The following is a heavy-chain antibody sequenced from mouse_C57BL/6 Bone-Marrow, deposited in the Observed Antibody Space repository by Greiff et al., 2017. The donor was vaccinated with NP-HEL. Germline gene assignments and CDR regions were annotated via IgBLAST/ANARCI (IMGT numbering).Heavy chain of an antibody. CDR3: ARGLLWLRRRDYYAMGY. D-gene: IGHD2-2*01. CDR1: GYTFTSYW. CDR2: IHPNSGST. J-gene: IGHJ4*01. V-gene: IGHV1-64*01. Sequence: QVQLQQPGAELVKPGASVKLSCKASGYTFTSYWMHWVKQRPGQGLEWIGMIHPNSGSTNYNEKFKSKATLTVDKSYSTAYMQLSSLTSEDTAVYYCARGLLWLRRRDYYAMGYWGQGTAVTVSS.